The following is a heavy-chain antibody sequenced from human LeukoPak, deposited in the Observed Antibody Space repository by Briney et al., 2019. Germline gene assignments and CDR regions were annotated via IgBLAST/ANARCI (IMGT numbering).Heavy chain of an antibody. J-gene: IGHJ4*02. D-gene: IGHD3-3*01. Sequence: RGSLRLSCAASGFTFSAYAMSWVRQAPGKGLEWVSDISGNGGSTYYADSVKGRFTISRDNSKNTLYLQVNSLRAEDTAVYYCAKDHDFWSGYSDYWGQGTLVTVSS. CDR3: AKDHDFWSGYSDY. CDR2: ISGNGGST. CDR1: GFTFSAYA. V-gene: IGHV3-23*01.